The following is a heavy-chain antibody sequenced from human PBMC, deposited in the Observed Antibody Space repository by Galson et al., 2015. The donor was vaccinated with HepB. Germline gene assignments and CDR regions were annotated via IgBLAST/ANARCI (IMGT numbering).Heavy chain of an antibody. D-gene: IGHD5-18*01. J-gene: IGHJ6*02. Sequence: PALVKPTQTLTLTCTFSGFSLSTSGMRVSWIRQPPGKALEWLARIDWDDDKFYSTSLKTRLTISKDTSKNQVVLTMTNMDPVDTATYYCARTSGYSYGRYYYYYGMDVWGQGTTVTVSS. CDR2: IDWDDDK. CDR3: ARTSGYSYGRYYYYYGMDV. CDR1: GFSLSTSGMR. V-gene: IGHV2-70*04.